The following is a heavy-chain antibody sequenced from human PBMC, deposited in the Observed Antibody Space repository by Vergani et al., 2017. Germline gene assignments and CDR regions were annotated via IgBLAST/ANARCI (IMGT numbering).Heavy chain of an antibody. V-gene: IGHV3-23*01. D-gene: IGHD6-19*01. CDR1: GFTFSSYA. CDR3: AKVGRSEVAGTFGAFDI. Sequence: EVQLLESGGGLVQPGGSLRLSCGASGFTFSSYAMTWVRQAPGKGLEWVSAISGSGGNTFYTDSVKGRFTISRDISKNTLFLHMNSLRPEDTAVYYCAKVGRSEVAGTFGAFDIWGQGTMVTVSS. J-gene: IGHJ3*02. CDR2: ISGSGGNT.